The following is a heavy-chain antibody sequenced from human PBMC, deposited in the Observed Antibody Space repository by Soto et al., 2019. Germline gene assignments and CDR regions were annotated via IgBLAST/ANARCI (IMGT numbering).Heavy chain of an antibody. J-gene: IGHJ4*02. CDR3: AFGVTHLGYFDY. Sequence: QVQLVQSGAEVKKPGASVKVSCKASGYTFTSYDINWVRQATGQGLEWMGWMNPNSGNTGYAQKFQGRVTMTRNTSISTAYMELSSLTYEDTAVYYCAFGVTHLGYFDYWGQVTLVTVSS. V-gene: IGHV1-8*01. D-gene: IGHD2-21*02. CDR1: GYTFTSYD. CDR2: MNPNSGNT.